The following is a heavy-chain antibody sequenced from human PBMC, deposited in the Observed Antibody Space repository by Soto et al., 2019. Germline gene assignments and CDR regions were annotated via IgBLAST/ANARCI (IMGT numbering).Heavy chain of an antibody. D-gene: IGHD3-10*01. CDR1: GFTFSSYS. Sequence: GGSLKLSCVASGFTFSSYSMNWVRQAPGKGLEWVSSISSSSSYIYYADSVKGRFTISRDNAKNSLYLQMNSLRAEDTAVYYCARPSYGSGAFDIWGQGTMVTVSS. J-gene: IGHJ3*02. CDR3: ARPSYGSGAFDI. V-gene: IGHV3-21*01. CDR2: ISSSSSYI.